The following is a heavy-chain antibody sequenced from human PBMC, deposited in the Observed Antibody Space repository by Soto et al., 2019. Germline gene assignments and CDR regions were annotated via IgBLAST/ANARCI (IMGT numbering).Heavy chain of an antibody. CDR2: ISSSSSYI. J-gene: IGHJ6*02. V-gene: IGHV3-21*01. CDR1: GFTFSSYS. Sequence: EVQLVECGGGLVKPGGSLRLSCAASGFTFSSYSMNWVRQAPGKGLEWVSSISSSSSYIYYADSVKGRFTISRDNAKNSLYLEMNSLRAEDTAVYYCARAELLERLPGYYYGMDVWGQGTTVTVSS. CDR3: ARAELLERLPGYYYGMDV. D-gene: IGHD1-1*01.